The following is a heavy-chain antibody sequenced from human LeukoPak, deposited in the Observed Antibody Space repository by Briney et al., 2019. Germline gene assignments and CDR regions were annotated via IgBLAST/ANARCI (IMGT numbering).Heavy chain of an antibody. J-gene: IGHJ4*02. CDR2: ISYDGSNK. D-gene: IGHD2-15*01. CDR1: GFTFSSYG. V-gene: IGHV3-30*18. CDR3: AKDVVVVAATGVFDY. Sequence: GGSLRLSCAASGFTFSSYGMHWVRQAPGKGLEWVAVISYDGSNKYYADSVKGRFTISRDNSKNTLYLQMNSLRAEDTAVYYCAKDVVVVAATGVFDYWGQGTLVTVSS.